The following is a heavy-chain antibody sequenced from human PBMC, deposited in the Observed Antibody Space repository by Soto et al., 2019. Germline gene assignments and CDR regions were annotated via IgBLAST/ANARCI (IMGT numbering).Heavy chain of an antibody. CDR3: AMKGYSGYDYDSSGYYYVRFNY. CDR2: IIPIFGTA. J-gene: IGHJ4*02. CDR1: GGTFSSYA. V-gene: IGHV1-69*13. D-gene: IGHD3-22*01. Sequence: SVKVSCKASGGTFSSYAISWVRQAPGQGLEWMGGIIPIFGTANYAQKFQGRVTITADESTSTAYMELSSLRSEDTAVYYCAMKGYSGYDYDSSGYYYVRFNYWGQGTLVTVSS.